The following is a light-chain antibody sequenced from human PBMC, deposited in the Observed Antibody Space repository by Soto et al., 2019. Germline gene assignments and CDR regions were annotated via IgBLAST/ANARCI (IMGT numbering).Light chain of an antibody. CDR1: QSVSTY. CDR3: QQYKEWPPRWT. V-gene: IGKV3-15*01. Sequence: EIVMTQSPATLSVSPGERATLSCRASQSVSTYLAWYQQKPGQAPRLLIYSASTRATGIPARFSGGGSGTEFTLTISSLQSEDFAVYICQQYKEWPPRWTFGQGTKVDIK. J-gene: IGKJ1*01. CDR2: SAS.